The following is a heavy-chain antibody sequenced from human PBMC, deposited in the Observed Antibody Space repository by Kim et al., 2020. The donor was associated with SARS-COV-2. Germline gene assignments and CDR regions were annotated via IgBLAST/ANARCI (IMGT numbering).Heavy chain of an antibody. D-gene: IGHD3-22*01. Sequence: GGSLRLSCAASGFTFSSYAMSWVRQAPGKGLEWVSGIGGGGGGTNYADSVKGRFTISRDNSKNTLYLQMNSLRAEDTAVFYCAKVMSSGYQYFQHWGQGTLVTVSS. V-gene: IGHV3-23*01. CDR2: IGGGGGGT. CDR3: AKVMSSGYQYFQH. J-gene: IGHJ1*01. CDR1: GFTFSSYA.